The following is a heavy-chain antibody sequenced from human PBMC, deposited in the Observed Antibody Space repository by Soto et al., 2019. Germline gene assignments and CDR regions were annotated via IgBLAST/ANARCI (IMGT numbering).Heavy chain of an antibody. J-gene: IGHJ5*02. CDR2: IDPSDSYT. CDR3: ARRGYGSGSYYSHNWFDH. V-gene: IGHV5-10-1*01. Sequence: PGESLKISCKASGYTFTSYWITWVRQMPGKGLEWMGRIDPSDSYTNYSPSFQGHVTISADKSISTAYLQWSSLKASDTAMYYCARRGYGSGSYYSHNWFDHCGQGTLVTVSP. CDR1: GYTFTSYW. D-gene: IGHD3-10*01.